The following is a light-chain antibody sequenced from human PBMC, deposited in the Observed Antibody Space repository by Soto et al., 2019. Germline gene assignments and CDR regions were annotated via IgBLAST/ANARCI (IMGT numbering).Light chain of an antibody. J-gene: IGKJ1*01. V-gene: IGKV3-20*01. CDR2: AAS. CDR3: QQYGSPRGT. CDR1: QTISKSN. Sequence: EIVLTQSPGSLSLSPGEGAALSCRASQTISKSNLAWYQQKPGQPPRLLVYAASSRATGIPARFSGSGSGTDFTLTISRLEPKDFAIYYCQQYGSPRGTFGQGTKVDIK.